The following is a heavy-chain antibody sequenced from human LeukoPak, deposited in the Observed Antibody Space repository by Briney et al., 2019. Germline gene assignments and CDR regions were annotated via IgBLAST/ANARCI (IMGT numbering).Heavy chain of an antibody. CDR2: IEHSGST. CDR1: GGSFSGYY. D-gene: IGHD3-9*01. CDR3: ARSATLVRNYYYYYMDV. Sequence: PSETLSLTCGVYGGSFSGYYWSWVRQPPGKGLEWIGKIEHSGSTNYNPSLESRVTISVDTSKNQFSLNLSSVTAADTAVYYCARSATLVRNYYYYYMDVWGKGTTVTVSS. V-gene: IGHV4-34*01. J-gene: IGHJ6*03.